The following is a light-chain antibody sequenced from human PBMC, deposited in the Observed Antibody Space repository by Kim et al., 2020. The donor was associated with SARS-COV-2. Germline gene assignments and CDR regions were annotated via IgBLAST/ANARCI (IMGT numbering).Light chain of an antibody. Sequence: DIQMTQSPSTLSASVGDRVTITCRASQSISSWLAWYQQKPGKAPKLLIYKASSLESGVPSRFSGSGSGTEFTLTISSLQPGDFATYYCQEYNSYWGTFGRRTKVDIK. CDR3: QEYNSYWGT. J-gene: IGKJ1*01. CDR1: QSISSW. V-gene: IGKV1-5*03. CDR2: KAS.